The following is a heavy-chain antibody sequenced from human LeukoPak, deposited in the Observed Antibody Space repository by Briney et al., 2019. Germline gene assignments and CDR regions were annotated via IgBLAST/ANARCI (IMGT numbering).Heavy chain of an antibody. J-gene: IGHJ4*02. CDR2: IYTSGGT. CDR3: ARGTTYYDFWSGYSINYFDY. V-gene: IGHV4-4*07. CDR1: GGSISSYY. D-gene: IGHD3-3*01. Sequence: SETLSLTCTVSGGSISSYYWSWIRQPAGKGLEWIGRIYTSGGTNYNPSLKSRVTMSVDTSKNQFSLKLSSVTAADTAVYYCARGTTYYDFWSGYSINYFDYWGQGTLVTVSS.